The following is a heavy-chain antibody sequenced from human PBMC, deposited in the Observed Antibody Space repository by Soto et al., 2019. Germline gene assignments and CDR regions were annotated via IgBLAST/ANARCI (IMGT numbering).Heavy chain of an antibody. CDR3: ARGAFSGSYYSDY. CDR1: GFTFSRYW. J-gene: IGHJ4*02. D-gene: IGHD1-26*01. CDR2: IKQDGSEK. V-gene: IGHV3-7*01. Sequence: EVQLVVSGGGLVQPGGSLRLSCAASGFTFSRYWMSWVRQAPGKGLEWVANIKQDGSEKYYVDSVKGRFTISRDNAKNSLYLQMNSLRAEDTAVYYCARGAFSGSYYSDYWGQGTLVTVSS.